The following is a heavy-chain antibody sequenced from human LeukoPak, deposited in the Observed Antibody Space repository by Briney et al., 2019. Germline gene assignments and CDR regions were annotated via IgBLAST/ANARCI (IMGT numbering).Heavy chain of an antibody. V-gene: IGHV3-30*18. CDR2: ISNNGSNT. CDR3: VKGRRGSNYVHYFDR. Sequence: GGSLRLSCAVSGLIFETYGMHWVRQAPGKGLEWVGVISNNGSNTYYGDSVKGRFTISRDNSNNTLSLQMNGLTTEDTGVYFCVKGRRGSNYVHYFDRWGQGTLVTVSS. CDR1: GLIFETYG. D-gene: IGHD5-18*01. J-gene: IGHJ4*02.